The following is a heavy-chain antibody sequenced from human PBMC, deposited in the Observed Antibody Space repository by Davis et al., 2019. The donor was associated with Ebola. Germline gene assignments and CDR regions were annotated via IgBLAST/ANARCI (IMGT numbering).Heavy chain of an antibody. D-gene: IGHD3-3*01. Sequence: GGSLRLSCAASGFTFDDYAMSWVRQVPGKGLEWVSGINWNGGSTGYADSVKGRFTISRDNSKNTLFLQMNSLRPEDTAVYYCAKDGPPYYDFSSGYSSWFDPWGQGTLVTVSS. V-gene: IGHV3-20*04. CDR3: AKDGPPYYDFSSGYSSWFDP. CDR1: GFTFDDYA. J-gene: IGHJ5*02. CDR2: INWNGGST.